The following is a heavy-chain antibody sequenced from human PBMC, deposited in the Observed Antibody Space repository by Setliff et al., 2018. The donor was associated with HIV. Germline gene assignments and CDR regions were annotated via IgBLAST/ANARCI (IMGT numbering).Heavy chain of an antibody. V-gene: IGHV4-39*01. CDR1: GGSISSSSYY. Sequence: PSETLSLTCTVSGGSISSSSYYWGWIRQPPGKGLEWIGSIYYSGSTYYNPSLKSRVTISVDTSKNQFSLKLSSVTAADTAVYYCARHNSYYDILTGYRLYYFDYWGQGTLVTVSS. J-gene: IGHJ4*02. CDR2: IYYSGST. D-gene: IGHD3-9*01. CDR3: ARHNSYYDILTGYRLYYFDY.